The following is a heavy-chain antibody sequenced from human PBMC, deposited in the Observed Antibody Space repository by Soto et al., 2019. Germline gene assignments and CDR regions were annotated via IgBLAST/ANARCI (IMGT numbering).Heavy chain of an antibody. D-gene: IGHD3-10*01. CDR3: ARERVYYGSASAFDY. J-gene: IGHJ4*02. CDR1: GYTFTSYG. Sequence: ASVKVSCKAAGYTFTSYGISWVRQAPGQGLEWMGWISAYNGNTNYAQKLQGRVTMTTDTSTSTAYMELRSLRSDDTAVYYCARERVYYGSASAFDYWGQGTLVTVSS. V-gene: IGHV1-18*01. CDR2: ISAYNGNT.